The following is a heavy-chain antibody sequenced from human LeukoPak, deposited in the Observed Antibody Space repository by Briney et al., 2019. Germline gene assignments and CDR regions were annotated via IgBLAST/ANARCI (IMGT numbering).Heavy chain of an antibody. CDR3: ARARGVSTGYRPIDY. J-gene: IGHJ4*02. D-gene: IGHD3-22*01. CDR1: GFTFITSG. CDR2: IWYDGSNK. V-gene: IGHV3-33*01. Sequence: GGSLRLSCAASGFTFITSGMHWVRQAPGKGLDWVAVIWYDGSNKHYAESVKGRFSISRDNSKSTLYLQMNSLRAEDTAVYYCARARGVSTGYRPIDYWGQGTLVTVSS.